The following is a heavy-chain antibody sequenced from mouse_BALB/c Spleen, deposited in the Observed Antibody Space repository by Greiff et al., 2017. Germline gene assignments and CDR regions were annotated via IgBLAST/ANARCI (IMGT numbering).Heavy chain of an antibody. CDR1: GFTFSSYY. Sequence: EVQLVESGGGLVKLGGSLKLSCAASGFTFSSYYMSWVRQTPEKRLELVAAINSNGGSTYYPDTVKGRFTISRDNAKNTLYLQMSSLKSEDTALYYCARRVYGWYFDVWGAGTTVTVSS. V-gene: IGHV5-6-2*01. J-gene: IGHJ1*01. CDR3: ARRVYGWYFDV. D-gene: IGHD1-1*02. CDR2: INSNGGST.